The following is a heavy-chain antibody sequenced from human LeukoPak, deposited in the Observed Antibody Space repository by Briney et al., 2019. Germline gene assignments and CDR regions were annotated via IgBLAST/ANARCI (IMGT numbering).Heavy chain of an antibody. D-gene: IGHD6-19*01. CDR2: ISSSSSTI. CDR1: GFTFSSYS. J-gene: IGHJ1*01. V-gene: IGHV3-48*01. Sequence: GGSLRLSCAASGFTFSSYSMNWVRQAPGKGLEWVSYISSSSSTIYYADSVKGRFTISRDNAKNSLYLQMNSLRAEDTAVYYCARDNRLGIAVAGNGYFQHWGQGTLVTVSS. CDR3: ARDNRLGIAVAGNGYFQH.